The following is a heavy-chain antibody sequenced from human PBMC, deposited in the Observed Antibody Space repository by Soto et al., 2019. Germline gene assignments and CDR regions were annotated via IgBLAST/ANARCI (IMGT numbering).Heavy chain of an antibody. V-gene: IGHV1-69*01. Sequence: QVHLVQSGAEVKRPGSSVRVSCRASGGTFYTYAFTWVRQAPGPGLGRMGGITPMIGTTKYAQKFHGRVTFLADESASPAYMELRNLRSDDTAVYYCARDASVMTSVFGFWGQGTLITVSS. J-gene: IGHJ4*02. CDR2: ITPMIGTT. CDR3: ARDASVMTSVFGF. CDR1: GGTFYTYA. D-gene: IGHD2-2*01.